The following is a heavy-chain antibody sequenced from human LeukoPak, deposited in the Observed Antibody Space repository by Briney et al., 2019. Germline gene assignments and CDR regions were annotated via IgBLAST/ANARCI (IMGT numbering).Heavy chain of an antibody. CDR3: AREGRAVAGTGDYFDY. Sequence: SETLSLTCTVSGGSISSYYWSWIRQPPGKGLEWIGSIYYSGSTYYNPSLKSRVTISVDTSKNQFSLKLSSVTAADTAVYYCAREGRAVAGTGDYFDYWGQGTLVTVSS. J-gene: IGHJ4*02. CDR2: IYYSGST. CDR1: GGSISSYY. D-gene: IGHD6-19*01. V-gene: IGHV4-59*12.